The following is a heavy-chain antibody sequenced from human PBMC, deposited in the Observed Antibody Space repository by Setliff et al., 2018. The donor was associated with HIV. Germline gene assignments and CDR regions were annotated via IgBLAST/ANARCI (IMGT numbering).Heavy chain of an antibody. Sequence: TSETLSLTCAVYSGSLSGYYWNWIRQPPGKGLEWIGEINQSGRSNYNPSLKSRVIISIDTSKNQFALKLSSVTAADTAVYYCARQESYGNGGLYYFDYWGQGTRVTVSS. J-gene: IGHJ4*02. CDR3: ARQESYGNGGLYYFDY. V-gene: IGHV4-34*01. CDR2: INQSGRS. CDR1: SGSLSGYY. D-gene: IGHD2-8*02.